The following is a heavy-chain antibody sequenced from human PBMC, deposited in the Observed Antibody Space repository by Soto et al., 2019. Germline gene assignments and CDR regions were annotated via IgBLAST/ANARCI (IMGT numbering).Heavy chain of an antibody. CDR3: ARSEQLYAHTDY. V-gene: IGHV3-21*01. J-gene: IGHJ4*02. D-gene: IGHD6-6*01. CDR1: GFTFSSYS. Sequence: PGGSLRLSCAASGFTFSSYSMNWVRQAPGKGLEWVSSISSSSSYIYYADSVKGRFTISRDNAKNSLYLQMNSLRAEDTAVYYCARSEQLYAHTDYWGQGTLVTVSS. CDR2: ISSSSSYI.